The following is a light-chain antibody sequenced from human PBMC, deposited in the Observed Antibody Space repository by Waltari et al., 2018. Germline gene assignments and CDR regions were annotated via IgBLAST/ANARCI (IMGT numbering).Light chain of an antibody. CDR3: QSYDSSLGGSV. CDR2: ANN. J-gene: IGLJ3*02. CDR1: SSNIGASYD. V-gene: IGLV1-40*01. Sequence: QSVLTQPPSVSGAPGQRVTISCTGSSSNIGASYDVHWYQQLPGTAPKVPNYANNNRPPGVPDRFSGSKSGTSASLAISGLKAEDEADYYCQSYDSSLGGSVFGGGTKLTVL.